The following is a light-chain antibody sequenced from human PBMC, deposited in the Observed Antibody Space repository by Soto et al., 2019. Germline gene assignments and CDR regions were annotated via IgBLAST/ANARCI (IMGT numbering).Light chain of an antibody. CDR1: QSVSSSY. V-gene: IGKV3-20*01. CDR2: GAS. Sequence: EIVLTQSPGTLSLSPGERATLSCRASQSVSSSYLAWYQQKPGQAPRLLIYGASSRATGIPDRFSGSGSGTDFTLTISRLEPEDFAVYYCQQHGRSPRTFGGGTKVEIK. CDR3: QQHGRSPRT. J-gene: IGKJ4*01.